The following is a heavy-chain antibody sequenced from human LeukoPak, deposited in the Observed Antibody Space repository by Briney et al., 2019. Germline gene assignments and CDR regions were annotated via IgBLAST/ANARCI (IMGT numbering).Heavy chain of an antibody. J-gene: IGHJ4*02. V-gene: IGHV3-23*01. D-gene: IGHD3-9*01. Sequence: GGSLRLSCAASGFTFKYYAMTWVRQAPGKGLEWVAAIDGSGDDTYYAESVKGRFTISRDNSQNTLFLQVNSLRAEDTAVYYCARDLRGSIVRYFDYWGQGALVTVSS. CDR2: IDGSGDDT. CDR1: GFTFKYYA. CDR3: ARDLRGSIVRYFDY.